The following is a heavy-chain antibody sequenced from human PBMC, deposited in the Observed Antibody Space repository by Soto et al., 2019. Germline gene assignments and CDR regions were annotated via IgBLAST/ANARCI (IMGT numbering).Heavy chain of an antibody. V-gene: IGHV3-11*06. CDR1: GFTFNDYY. J-gene: IGHJ4*02. Sequence: GGSLRLSCAASGFTFNDYYMSWVRQAPGKGLEWVSKISSSSTYAIYADSVEGRFTISIDNAKNSVFLQMNSLRAEDTAVYYCARDSSMAGRPFDYWGQGTQVTVSS. CDR2: ISSSSTYA. D-gene: IGHD6-6*01. CDR3: ARDSSMAGRPFDY.